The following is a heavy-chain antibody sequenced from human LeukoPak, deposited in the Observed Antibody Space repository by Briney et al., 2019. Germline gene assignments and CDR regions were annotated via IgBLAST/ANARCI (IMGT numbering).Heavy chain of an antibody. CDR1: GFTFSNSA. V-gene: IGHV3-23*01. CDR3: ARYSGSYYYPPAWDL. D-gene: IGHD1-26*01. Sequence: GGSLRLSCAASGFTFSNSAMSWVRQAPGKGLEWVSATSTSGGSAYYADSVKGRFTISRDNSKNTLYLQMDSLRADDTAVYYCARYSGSYYYPPAWDLWGQGTLVTVSS. J-gene: IGHJ4*02. CDR2: TSTSGGSA.